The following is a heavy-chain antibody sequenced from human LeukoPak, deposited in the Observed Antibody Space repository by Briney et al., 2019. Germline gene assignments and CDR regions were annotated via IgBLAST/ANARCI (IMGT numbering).Heavy chain of an antibody. CDR3: ARRRELPYYMDV. D-gene: IGHD1-7*01. CDR1: GFTFSSYS. J-gene: IGHJ6*03. Sequence: GGSLRLSCAASGFTFSSYSMNWVRQAPGKGLEWVSSISSSSSYIYYADSVKGRFTISRDNAKNSLYLQMNSLRAEDTAVYYCARRRELPYYMDVWGKGTTVTVSS. CDR2: ISSSSSYI. V-gene: IGHV3-21*01.